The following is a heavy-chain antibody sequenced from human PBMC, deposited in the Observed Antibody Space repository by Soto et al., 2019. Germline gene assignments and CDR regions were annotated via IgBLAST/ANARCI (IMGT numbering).Heavy chain of an antibody. Sequence: QVQLVQSGAEVKKPGSSVRVSCKASGDTFNKFGISWVRQAPGQGLEWMGGIIPMYGAANSAQKFRDRVSITADESTSTVYMYLSSLISEDTAVSCCARCMRALRTDDVFDIWGTGTVVTVSS. J-gene: IGHJ3*02. CDR3: ARCMRALRTDDVFDI. CDR1: GDTFNKFG. V-gene: IGHV1-69*01. CDR2: IIPMYGAA.